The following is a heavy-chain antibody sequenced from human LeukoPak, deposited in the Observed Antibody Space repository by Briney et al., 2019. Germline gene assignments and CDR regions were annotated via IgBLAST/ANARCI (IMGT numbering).Heavy chain of an antibody. CDR1: GYTFTGYY. V-gene: IGHV1-69*02. CDR3: ARSAVRGAPTPDY. J-gene: IGHJ4*02. CDR2: IIPILGIA. Sequence: ASVKVSCKASGYTFTGYYMHWVRQAPGQGLEWMGRIIPILGIANYAQKFQGRVTITADKSTSTAYMELSSLRSEDTAVYYCARSAVRGAPTPDYWGQGTLVTVSS. D-gene: IGHD3-10*01.